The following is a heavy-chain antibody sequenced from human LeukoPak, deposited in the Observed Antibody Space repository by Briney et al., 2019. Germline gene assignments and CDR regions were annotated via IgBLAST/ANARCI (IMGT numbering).Heavy chain of an antibody. CDR2: MNPNSGNT. Sequence: ASVKVSCKASGYTFTSYDINWVRQAAGQGLGWMGWMNPNSGNTGYAQKFQGRVTMTRNTSISTAYMELSSLRSEDTAVYYCARGLNWGLSASVYWGQGTLVTVSS. D-gene: IGHD7-27*01. CDR1: GYTFTSYD. J-gene: IGHJ4*02. CDR3: ARGLNWGLSASVY. V-gene: IGHV1-8*01.